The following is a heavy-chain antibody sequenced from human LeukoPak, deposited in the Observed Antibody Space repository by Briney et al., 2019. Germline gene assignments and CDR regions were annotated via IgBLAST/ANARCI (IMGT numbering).Heavy chain of an antibody. CDR1: GGSISSGSYY. CDR3: ARGYFYGGKSY. D-gene: IGHD4-23*01. Sequence: SQTLSLTCTVSGGSISSGSYYWSWIRQPAGKGLEWIGRIYTSGSTNYNPSLKSRVTISVDTSKNQFSLKLSSVTAAATAVYYCARGYFYGGKSYWGQGTLVTVSS. V-gene: IGHV4-61*02. CDR2: IYTSGST. J-gene: IGHJ4*02.